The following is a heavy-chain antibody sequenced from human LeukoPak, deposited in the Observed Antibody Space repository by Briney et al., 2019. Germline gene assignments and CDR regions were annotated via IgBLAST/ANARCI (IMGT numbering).Heavy chain of an antibody. D-gene: IGHD1-7*01. CDR3: ARDRWNSGAFDY. CDR1: GFTFSSYE. Sequence: GGSLRLSCAASGFTFSSYEMNWVRQAPGEGLEWVSYISSSGSTIYYADSVKGRFTISRDNAKNSLHLQMNSLRAEDTAVYYCARDRWNSGAFDYWGQGTLATVSS. V-gene: IGHV3-48*03. CDR2: ISSSGSTI. J-gene: IGHJ4*02.